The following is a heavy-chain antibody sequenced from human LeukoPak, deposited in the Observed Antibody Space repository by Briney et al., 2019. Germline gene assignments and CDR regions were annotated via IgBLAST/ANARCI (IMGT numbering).Heavy chain of an antibody. D-gene: IGHD2-15*01. CDR3: ARGTYCSGGSCYYFDY. CDR2: IWYDGSNK. J-gene: IGHJ4*02. Sequence: PGGSLRLSCAASGFTFSSYGMHWVRQAPGKGLEWVAVIWYDGSNKYYADSVKGRFTISRDNSKNTLYLQMNSLGAEDTAVYYCARGTYCSGGSCYYFDYWGQGTLVTVSS. CDR1: GFTFSSYG. V-gene: IGHV3-33*01.